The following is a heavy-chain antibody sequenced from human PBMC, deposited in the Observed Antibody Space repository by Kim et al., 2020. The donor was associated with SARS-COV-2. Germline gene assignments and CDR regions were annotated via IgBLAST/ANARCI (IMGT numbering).Heavy chain of an antibody. CDR2: ISWNGDSM. CDR3: AKAPYTSSWLEAFDI. CDR1: GFTFGNYA. J-gene: IGHJ3*02. Sequence: GGSLRLSCAASGFTFGNYAIHWVRQAPGKGLEWVSGISWNGDSMGYADSVKGRFTISRDNAKNSLYLQMNSLRAEDTALYYCAKAPYTSSWLEAFDIWGQGTMVTVSS. V-gene: IGHV3-9*01. D-gene: IGHD6-13*01.